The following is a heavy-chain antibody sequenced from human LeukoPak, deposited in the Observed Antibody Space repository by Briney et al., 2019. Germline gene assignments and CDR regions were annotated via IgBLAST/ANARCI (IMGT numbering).Heavy chain of an antibody. CDR2: INPNSGGT. Sequence: ASVKVSCKASGYTFTGYYMHWVRQAPGQGLEWMGWINPNSGGTNYAQKFQGRVTMTRDTSISTAYMELSRLRSDDTAEYYCARSYGSSGYYAANYYFDYWGQGTLVTVSS. CDR3: ARSYGSSGYYAANYYFDY. CDR1: GYTFTGYY. J-gene: IGHJ4*02. D-gene: IGHD3-22*01. V-gene: IGHV1-2*02.